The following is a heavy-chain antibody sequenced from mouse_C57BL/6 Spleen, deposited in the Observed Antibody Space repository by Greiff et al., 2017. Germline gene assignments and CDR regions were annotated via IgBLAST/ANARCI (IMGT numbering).Heavy chain of an antibody. CDR3: ALGGNYYGSSHDV. D-gene: IGHD1-1*01. V-gene: IGHV1-42*01. J-gene: IGHJ1*03. CDR1: GYSFTGYY. CDR2: INPSTGGT. Sequence: EVQLQQSGPELVKPGASVKISCKASGYSFTGYYMNWVKQSPEKSLEWIGEINPSTGGTTYNQKFKAKATLTVDKSSSTAYMQLKSLTSEDSAVYYCALGGNYYGSSHDVWGTGTTVTVSS.